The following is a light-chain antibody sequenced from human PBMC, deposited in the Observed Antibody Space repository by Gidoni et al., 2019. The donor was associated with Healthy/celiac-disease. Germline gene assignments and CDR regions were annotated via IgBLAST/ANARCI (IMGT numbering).Light chain of an antibody. V-gene: IGKV1-5*03. CDR1: QSISSW. J-gene: IGKJ1*01. CDR2: KAS. Sequence: DIQMTQSPSTLSASVGDRVTITCRASQSISSWVAWYQQKPGKAPKLLIYKASSLESGVPSRFRCSGSGTGFTLTISSLQPDDFATYYCQQYNSYSSFGQGTKVEIK. CDR3: QQYNSYSS.